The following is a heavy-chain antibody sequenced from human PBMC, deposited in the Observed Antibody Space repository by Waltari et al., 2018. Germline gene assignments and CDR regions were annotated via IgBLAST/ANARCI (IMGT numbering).Heavy chain of an antibody. CDR3: ARVWGSMTTVTTLDH. J-gene: IGHJ4*02. V-gene: IGHV1-69*12. CDR2: IIPIVGVA. CDR1: GGTFSSYA. Sequence: QVQLVQSGAEMKKPGSSLKVSCKASGGTFSSYAVSWVRQAPGQGLEWMGGIIPIVGVATYAQKFQDRVTIVADESTSTVYMEVRSLTSEDTAMYYCARVWGSMTTVTTLDHWGQGTLVSVSS. D-gene: IGHD4-17*01.